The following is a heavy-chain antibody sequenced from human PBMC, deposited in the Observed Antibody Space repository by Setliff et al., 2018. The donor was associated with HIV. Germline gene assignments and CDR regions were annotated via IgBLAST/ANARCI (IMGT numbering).Heavy chain of an antibody. J-gene: IGHJ6*02. CDR3: ARGHCSGTNCYGVDYYGMDV. V-gene: IGHV4-4*02. D-gene: IGHD2-2*01. CDR1: GGSISSDNW. CDR2: IYHSEYT. Sequence: KPSETLSLTCAVSGGSISSDNWWTWVRQPPGKGLEWIGGIYHSEYTNYNASLKSRVSMSVDKSKNQFSLKLTSVTAADTAVYYCARGHCSGTNCYGVDYYGMDVWGQGTTVTVSS.